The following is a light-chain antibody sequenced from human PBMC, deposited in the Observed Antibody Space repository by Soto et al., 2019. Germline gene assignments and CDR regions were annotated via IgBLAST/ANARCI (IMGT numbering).Light chain of an antibody. CDR3: NSYTSSSTWV. V-gene: IGLV2-14*01. J-gene: IGLJ3*02. CDR2: EVS. Sequence: QSALTQPASVSGSPRQSITISCTGTSSDVGGYNYVSWYQQHPVKAPKLMIYEVSNRPSGVSNRFSGSKSGNTASLTISGLQAEDEADYYCNSYTSSSTWVFGGGTKLTVL. CDR1: SSDVGGYNY.